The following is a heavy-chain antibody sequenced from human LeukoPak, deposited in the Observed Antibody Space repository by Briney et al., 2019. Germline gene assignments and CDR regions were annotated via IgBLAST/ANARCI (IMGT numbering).Heavy chain of an antibody. CDR1: GFTFSSYA. Sequence: PGGSLRLSCAASGFTFSSYAMSWVRQAPGKGLEWVSSITSSGDATFHADSVKDRFTISRDNSKSTLYLQMSRLRVEDTAVYYCAKDRPNYHESNGHYYRLNGDSWGQGTLVTVSS. CDR2: ITSSGDAT. CDR3: AKDRPNYHESNGHYYRLNGDS. J-gene: IGHJ5*01. D-gene: IGHD3-22*01. V-gene: IGHV3-23*01.